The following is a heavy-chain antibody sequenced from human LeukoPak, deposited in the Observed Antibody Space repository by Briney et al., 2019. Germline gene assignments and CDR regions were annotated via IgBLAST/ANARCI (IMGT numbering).Heavy chain of an antibody. V-gene: IGHV3-74*01. CDR2: IKGDGIST. D-gene: IGHD3-3*01. CDR1: GFDFSSNW. J-gene: IGHJ4*02. CDR3: AKDHYWSIDY. Sequence: GGSLRLSCAASGFDFSSNWMHWVRHAPGQGLVWVSRIKGDGISTNYADSVKGRFIISRDIAKNTLYLQMNSLRAEDTGVYYCAKDHYWSIDYWGRGTLVTVSS.